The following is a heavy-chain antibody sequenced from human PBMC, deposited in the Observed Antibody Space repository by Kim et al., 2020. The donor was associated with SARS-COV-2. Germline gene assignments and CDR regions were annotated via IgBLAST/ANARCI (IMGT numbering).Heavy chain of an antibody. CDR2: ISSSSSYI. D-gene: IGHD6-13*01. J-gene: IGHJ4*02. CDR1: GFTFSSYS. V-gene: IGHV3-21*01. Sequence: GGSLRLSCAASGFTFSSYSMNWVRQAPGKGLEWVSSISSSSSYIYYADSVKGRFTISRDNAKNSLYLQMNSLRAEDTAVYYCARDRAAAGQIDYWGQGTLVTVSS. CDR3: ARDRAAAGQIDY.